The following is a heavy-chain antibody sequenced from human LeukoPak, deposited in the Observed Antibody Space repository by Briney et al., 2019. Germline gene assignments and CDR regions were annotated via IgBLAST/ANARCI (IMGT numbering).Heavy chain of an antibody. J-gene: IGHJ5*02. Sequence: ASVKVSCKASGYTFTGYYMHWVRQATGQGLEWMGWINPNSGGTNYAQKFQGRVTMTRDTSISTAYMELSRLRSDDTAVYYCARAFFYDILTGYYFRSADWFDPWGQGTLVTVSS. D-gene: IGHD3-9*01. V-gene: IGHV1-2*02. CDR2: INPNSGGT. CDR3: ARAFFYDILTGYYFRSADWFDP. CDR1: GYTFTGYY.